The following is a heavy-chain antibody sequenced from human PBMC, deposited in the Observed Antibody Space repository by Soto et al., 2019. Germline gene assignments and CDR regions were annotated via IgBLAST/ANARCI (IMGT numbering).Heavy chain of an antibody. D-gene: IGHD3-3*01. CDR3: ACGYDFWSDPLTFDY. V-gene: IGHV1-3*01. Sequence: QVQLVQSGAEVKKPGASVKVSCKASGYTFTSYAMHWVRQAPGQRLEWMGWINAGNGNTKYSQKFQGRVTITRDTSASTAYMELSSLRSEDTAVYYCACGYDFWSDPLTFDYWGQGTLVTVSS. CDR1: GYTFTSYA. CDR2: INAGNGNT. J-gene: IGHJ4*02.